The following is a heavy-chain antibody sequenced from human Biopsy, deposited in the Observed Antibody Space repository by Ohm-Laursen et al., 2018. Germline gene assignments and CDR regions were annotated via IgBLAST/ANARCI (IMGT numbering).Heavy chain of an antibody. Sequence: SLRLSCAASGFNFGNYGMHWVRQAPGKGLEWVSVISSDGTKELYADSVKGRFTISRDNAKNTLHLQMNSLRAEDTAVYYCTGDSGGLGDYWGQGTLVTVSS. CDR3: TGDSGGLGDY. CDR2: ISSDGTKE. CDR1: GFNFGNYG. J-gene: IGHJ4*02. V-gene: IGHV3-33*05. D-gene: IGHD2-8*02.